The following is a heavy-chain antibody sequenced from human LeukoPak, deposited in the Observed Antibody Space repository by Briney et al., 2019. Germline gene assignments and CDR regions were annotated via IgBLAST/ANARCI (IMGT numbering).Heavy chain of an antibody. V-gene: IGHV4-34*01. D-gene: IGHD3-22*01. Sequence: PSETLSLTCAVYGGSFSGYYWSWIRQPQGKGLEWIGEINHSGSTNYNPSLKSRVTISVDTSKNQFSLKLSSVTAADTAVYYCARGARYYYDSSGYPDFDYWGQGTLVTVSS. J-gene: IGHJ4*02. CDR3: ARGARYYYDSSGYPDFDY. CDR1: GGSFSGYY. CDR2: INHSGST.